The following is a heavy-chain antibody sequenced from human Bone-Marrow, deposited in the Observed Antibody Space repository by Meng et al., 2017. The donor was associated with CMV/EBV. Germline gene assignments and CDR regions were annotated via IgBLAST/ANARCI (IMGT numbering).Heavy chain of an antibody. CDR2: IHSGGTT. D-gene: IGHD6-13*01. J-gene: IGHJ4*02. CDR1: RFSVNTNY. V-gene: IGHV3-66*02. Sequence: GGSLRLSCAASRFSVNTNYMSWVRQTPGKGLEWVSIIHSGGTTHYADSVRGRFTISRDHTKNTLYLQMTSLRPDDSGVYYCARSLNTAADYWGQETLVTVSS. CDR3: ARSLNTAADY.